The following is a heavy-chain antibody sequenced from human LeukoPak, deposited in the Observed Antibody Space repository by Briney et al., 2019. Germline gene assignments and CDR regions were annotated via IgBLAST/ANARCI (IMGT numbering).Heavy chain of an antibody. V-gene: IGHV1-2*06. CDR3: ARQWLPSGYFDY. CDR2: VNPNSGVI. Sequence: ASVKVSCEASGYTFTAYFMHWVRQAPGQGLEWMGRVNPNSGVINSIQKFQGRVTMTRDTSISTAYMELSGLRSDDTAVYYCARQWLPSGYFDYWGQGTLVTVSS. CDR1: GYTFTAYF. D-gene: IGHD6-19*01. J-gene: IGHJ4*02.